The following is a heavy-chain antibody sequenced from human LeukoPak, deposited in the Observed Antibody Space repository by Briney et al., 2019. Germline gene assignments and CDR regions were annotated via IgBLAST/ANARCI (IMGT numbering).Heavy chain of an antibody. CDR3: ARARGGYKSRGFDY. Sequence: SETLSLTCTVSGGSISSYYWSWIRQPPGKGLEWIGCIHNSGSTNYNPSLKRRVTISVDTSKHQVSLKLSSVTAADTAVYYCARARGGYKSRGFDYWGQGTLVTVSS. CDR1: GGSISSYY. V-gene: IGHV4-59*01. J-gene: IGHJ4*02. CDR2: IHNSGST. D-gene: IGHD5-24*01.